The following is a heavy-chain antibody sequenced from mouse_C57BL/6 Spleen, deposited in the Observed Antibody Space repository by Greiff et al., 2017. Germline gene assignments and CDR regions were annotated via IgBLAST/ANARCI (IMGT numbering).Heavy chain of an antibody. CDR1: GYTFTSYW. Sequence: VQLQQPGAELVRPGSSVKLSCKASGYTFTSYWMHWVKQRPIQGLEWIGNIDPSDSETPYNQKFKDKATLTVDKSSSTAYMQLSSLTSEDSAVYYCARWGALYWYFDVWGTGTTVTVSS. V-gene: IGHV1-52*01. CDR2: IDPSDSET. CDR3: ARWGALYWYFDV. J-gene: IGHJ1*03.